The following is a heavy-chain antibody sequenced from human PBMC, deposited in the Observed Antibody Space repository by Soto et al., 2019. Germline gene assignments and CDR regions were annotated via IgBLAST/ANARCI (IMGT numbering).Heavy chain of an antibody. D-gene: IGHD1-20*01. V-gene: IGHV4-59*01. Sequence: SETLSLTCTVAGGSISSYYWSWIRQPPGKGLEWIGDIYYSGSTNYNPSLKSRVTISVDTSKNQFSLKLSSVTAADTAVYYCARRYGRNFDFWGQGTLVTVSS. CDR2: IYYSGST. J-gene: IGHJ4*02. CDR1: GGSISSYY. CDR3: ARRYGRNFDF.